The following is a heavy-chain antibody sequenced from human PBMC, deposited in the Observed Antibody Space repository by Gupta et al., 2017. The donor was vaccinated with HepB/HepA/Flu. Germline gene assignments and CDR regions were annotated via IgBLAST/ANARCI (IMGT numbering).Heavy chain of an antibody. CDR3: ARNAKVNGMDV. J-gene: IGHJ6*02. CDR1: GFTFNSYG. D-gene: IGHD5-18*01. V-gene: IGHV3-33*01. CDR2: IWYDGSDK. Sequence: QVQLVESGGGVVQPGRSLRLSCTTSGFTFNSYGMHWVRQAPGKGLEGVAVIWYDGSDKYYGDSVKGRFTISRDNSKNTLFLQMNSLRADDTAVYYCARNAKVNGMDVWGQGTTVTVSS.